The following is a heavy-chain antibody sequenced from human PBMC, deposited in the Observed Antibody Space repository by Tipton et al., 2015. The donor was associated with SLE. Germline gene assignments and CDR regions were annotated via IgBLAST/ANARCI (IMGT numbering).Heavy chain of an antibody. CDR2: ISSSSSTI. D-gene: IGHD2-8*02. J-gene: IGHJ6*03. Sequence: SLRLSCAASGFTFSSYSMNWVRQAPGKGLEWVSYISSSSSTIYYADSVKGRFTISRDNAKNSLYLQMNSLRAEDTAVYYCAKTGGKGYYDYYYYMDVWGKGTTVTVSS. V-gene: IGHV3-48*01. CDR1: GFTFSSYS. CDR3: AKTGGKGYYDYYYYMDV.